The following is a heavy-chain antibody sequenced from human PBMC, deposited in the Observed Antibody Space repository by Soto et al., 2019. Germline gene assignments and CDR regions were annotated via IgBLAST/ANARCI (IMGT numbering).Heavy chain of an antibody. CDR1: GFTFCNAW. CDR3: TTVDAVVLN. Sequence: GGSLRLSCAASGFTFCNAWMSWVRQAPGGGLEWVGRIKRNIDGGTTDYAAPVKGRFAISRDDSNSILYLEMNSLRSEDKAVYYCTTVDAVVLNWGQGLLVTVSS. V-gene: IGHV3-15*01. J-gene: IGHJ4*02. D-gene: IGHD6-19*01. CDR2: IKRNIDGGTT.